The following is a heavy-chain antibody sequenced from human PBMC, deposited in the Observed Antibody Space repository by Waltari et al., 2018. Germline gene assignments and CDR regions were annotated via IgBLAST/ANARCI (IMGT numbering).Heavy chain of an antibody. CDR1: GFTFSSYA. D-gene: IGHD3-3*01. V-gene: IGHV3-23*01. CDR3: AKPNLRGPFGVVTLDY. CDR2: IRGSGGST. J-gene: IGHJ4*02. Sequence: EVQLLESGGGLVQPGGSLRLSCAASGFTFSSYAMSWVRQAPGQGLEWVSAIRGSGGSTYDADSVKGRFTISRDNSKNTLYLQMNSLRAEDTAVYYCAKPNLRGPFGVVTLDYWGQGTLVTVSS.